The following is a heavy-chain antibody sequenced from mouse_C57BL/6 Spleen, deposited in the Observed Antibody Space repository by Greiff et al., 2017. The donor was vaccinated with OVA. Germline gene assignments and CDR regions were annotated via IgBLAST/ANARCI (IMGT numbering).Heavy chain of an antibody. Sequence: QVQLQQPGAELVKPGASVKMSCKASGYTFTSYWITWVKQRPGQGLEWIGVIFPGSGSTNYNEKFKSKATLTVDTSSSTAYMQLSSLTSEDSAVYYCASSSDTGAMDYWGQGTSVTVSS. CDR3: ASSSDTGAMDY. V-gene: IGHV1-55*01. J-gene: IGHJ4*01. CDR2: IFPGSGST. CDR1: GYTFTSYW. D-gene: IGHD3-1*01.